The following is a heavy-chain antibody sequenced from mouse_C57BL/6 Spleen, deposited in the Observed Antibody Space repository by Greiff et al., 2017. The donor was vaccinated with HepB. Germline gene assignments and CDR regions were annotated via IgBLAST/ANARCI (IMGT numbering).Heavy chain of an antibody. Sequence: QVQLQQPGAELVKPGASVKMSCKASGYTFTSNWITWVRQRPGQGLGWIGDIYPGSGSTNYNEKFKSKATLTVDTSSSTAYMQLSSLTSEDSAVYYCAKNYDYDSAWFAYWGQGTLFTVSA. CDR3: AKNYDYDSAWFAY. CDR1: GYTFTSNW. CDR2: IYPGSGST. V-gene: IGHV1-55*01. J-gene: IGHJ3*01. D-gene: IGHD2-4*01.